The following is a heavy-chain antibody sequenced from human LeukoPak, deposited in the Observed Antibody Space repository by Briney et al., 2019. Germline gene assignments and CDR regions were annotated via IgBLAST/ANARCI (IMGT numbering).Heavy chain of an antibody. CDR2: IIPIFGTA. V-gene: IGHV1-69*13. CDR3: ASNRGGCSSTSCYRRFDL. J-gene: IGHJ2*01. D-gene: IGHD2-2*01. CDR1: GGTFSSYA. Sequence: GASVKVSCKASGGTFSSYAISWVRQAPGQGLEWMGGIIPIFGTANYAQKFQGRVTITADESTSTAYMELSSLRSEDTAVYYCASNRGGCSSTSCYRRFDLWGRGTLVTVSS.